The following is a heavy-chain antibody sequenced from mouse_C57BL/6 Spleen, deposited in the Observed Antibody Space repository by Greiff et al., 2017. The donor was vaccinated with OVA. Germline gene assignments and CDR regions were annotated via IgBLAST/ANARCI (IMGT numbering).Heavy chain of an antibody. D-gene: IGHD2-4*01. CDR2: IDPSDSYT. V-gene: IGHV1-59*01. Sequence: VKLQESGAELVRPGTSVKLSCKASGYTFTSYWMHWVKQRPGQGLEWIGVIDPSDSYTNYNQKFKGKATLTVDTSSSTAYMQLSSLTSEDSAVYDCARDYYDYDVRYFDVWGTGTTVTVSS. CDR3: ARDYYDYDVRYFDV. CDR1: GYTFTSYW. J-gene: IGHJ1*03.